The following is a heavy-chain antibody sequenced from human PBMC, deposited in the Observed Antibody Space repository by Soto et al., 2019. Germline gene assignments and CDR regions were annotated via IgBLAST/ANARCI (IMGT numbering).Heavy chain of an antibody. D-gene: IGHD2-8*01. J-gene: IGHJ4*02. Sequence: QVQLQESGPGLVKPSQTLSLTCTVSGGSISSGDYYWSWIRQPPGKGLEWIGYIYYSGSTYYNPSLKSRVTISVDTSKYQFSLKLSSVTAADTAVYYCARELGVYAMEFDYWGQGTLVTVSS. CDR1: GGSISSGDYY. CDR2: IYYSGST. CDR3: ARELGVYAMEFDY. V-gene: IGHV4-30-4*01.